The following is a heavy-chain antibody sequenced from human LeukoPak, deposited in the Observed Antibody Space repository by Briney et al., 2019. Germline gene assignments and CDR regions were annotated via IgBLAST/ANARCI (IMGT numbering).Heavy chain of an antibody. CDR2: ISAYNGNT. CDR1: GYTFTSYG. Sequence: ASVKVSCKASGYTFTSYGISWVRQAPGQGLEWMGWISAYNGNTNYAQKLQGRVTMTTDTSTSTVYMELRSLRSDDTAVYYCARVVLMVYAVDYWGQGTLVTVSS. V-gene: IGHV1-18*01. CDR3: ARVVLMVYAVDY. D-gene: IGHD2-8*01. J-gene: IGHJ4*02.